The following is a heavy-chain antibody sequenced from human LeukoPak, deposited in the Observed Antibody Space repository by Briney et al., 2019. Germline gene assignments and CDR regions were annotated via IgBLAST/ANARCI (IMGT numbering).Heavy chain of an antibody. CDR3: ARTKYCSGTSCPGVDP. CDR1: GFTVSNNY. CDR2: IYSGGST. Sequence: PGGSLRLSCAASGFTVSNNYMSWVRQAPGKGLEWVSVIYSGGSTYYADSVKGRFTISRHSSKNTLYLQMNSLRPEDAAVYYCARTKYCSGTSCPGVDPWGQGTLVTVSS. V-gene: IGHV3-53*04. D-gene: IGHD2-15*01. J-gene: IGHJ5*02.